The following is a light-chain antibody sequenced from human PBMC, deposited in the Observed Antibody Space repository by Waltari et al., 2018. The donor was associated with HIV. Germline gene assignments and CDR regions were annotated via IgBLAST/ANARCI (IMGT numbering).Light chain of an antibody. CDR3: QAWDSSTDVV. J-gene: IGLJ2*01. CDR2: QDN. Sequence: SYELTQPPSVSVSPAQTASITCSGDKLGNKYACWYQQKPGQSPVLVIYQDNQRPSGIPERFSGSNSGNTATLTVSGTQAMDEADYYCQAWDSSTDVVFGGGTKLTVL. V-gene: IGLV3-1*01. CDR1: KLGNKY.